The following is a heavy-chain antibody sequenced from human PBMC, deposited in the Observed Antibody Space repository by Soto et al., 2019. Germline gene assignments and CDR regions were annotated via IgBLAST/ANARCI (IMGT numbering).Heavy chain of an antibody. CDR1: GGSLSGYY. Sequence: SETLSLTCAVTGGSLSGYYWGWIRQPPGKGLEWIGSIYYSGSTYYNPSLKSRVTISVDTSKNQFSLKLSSVTAADTAVYYCARSSPHSGYYAPCDYWGQGTLVTVSS. CDR2: IYYSGST. V-gene: IGHV4-39*01. D-gene: IGHD3-22*01. CDR3: ARSSPHSGYYAPCDY. J-gene: IGHJ4*02.